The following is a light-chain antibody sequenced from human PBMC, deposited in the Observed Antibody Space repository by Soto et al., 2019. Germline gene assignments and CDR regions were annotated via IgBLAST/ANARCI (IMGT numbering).Light chain of an antibody. Sequence: QSVLTQPASVSGSPGQSITISCTGTSSDVGGYNYVSWYQQHPGKAPKLMIYEATKRPSGVSNRFSGSKSGNTASLTISGLQAEDEAHYYCCSYAGSDTMLFGGGTKVTVL. CDR1: SSDVGGYNY. J-gene: IGLJ2*01. V-gene: IGLV2-23*01. CDR3: CSYAGSDTML. CDR2: EAT.